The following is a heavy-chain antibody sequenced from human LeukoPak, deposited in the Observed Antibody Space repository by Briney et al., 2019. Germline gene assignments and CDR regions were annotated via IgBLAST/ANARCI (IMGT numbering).Heavy chain of an antibody. J-gene: IGHJ5*02. D-gene: IGHD2-2*01. V-gene: IGHV1-18*01. CDR3: ARVGVVVPAAWFDP. Sequence: ASVKVSCKASGYNFGIFGISWVRQAPGQGLEWMGWISANNGNTNHAQSLQGRVTMTTDTSTSTAYMELRSLRSDDTAVYYCARVGVVVPAAWFDPWGQGTLVTVSS. CDR2: ISANNGNT. CDR1: GYNFGIFG.